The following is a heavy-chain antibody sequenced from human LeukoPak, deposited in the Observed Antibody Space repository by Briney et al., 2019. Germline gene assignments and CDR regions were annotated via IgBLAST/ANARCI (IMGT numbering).Heavy chain of an antibody. Sequence: GASVKVSCKASGYTFTGYYMHWVRQAPGQGLEWMGWINPNSGGTNYAQKFQGRVTMTRDTSISTAYMELSRLRSDDTAVYYCAREGYCSSTSCYIGWFDPWGQGTLVTVSS. CDR2: INPNSGGT. V-gene: IGHV1-2*02. J-gene: IGHJ5*02. CDR3: AREGYCSSTSCYIGWFDP. D-gene: IGHD2-2*02. CDR1: GYTFTGYY.